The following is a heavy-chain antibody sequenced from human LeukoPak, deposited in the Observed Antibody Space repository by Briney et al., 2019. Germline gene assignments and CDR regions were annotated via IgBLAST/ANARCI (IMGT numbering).Heavy chain of an antibody. V-gene: IGHV3-11*01. D-gene: IGHD4-17*01. CDR1: GFSFSDYY. CDR2: ISGSGSVI. Sequence: GGSLRLSCVASGFSFSDYYMTWMRQTPGKGLEWISFISGSGSVILYADSVKGRFTISRDNAKNSLYLDMNSLRAEDTAVYYCARDIAPTTVTPGVGVGDDYWGQGTLVTVSS. CDR3: ARDIAPTTVTPGVGVGDDY. J-gene: IGHJ4*02.